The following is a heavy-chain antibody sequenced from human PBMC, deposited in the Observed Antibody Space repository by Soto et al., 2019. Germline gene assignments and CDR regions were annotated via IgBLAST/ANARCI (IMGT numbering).Heavy chain of an antibody. Sequence: SETLSLTCTVSGGSISSYYWSWIRQPPGKGLEWIGYIHYSGSTNYNPSLKSRVTISVDTSKNQFSLKLSSVTAADTAVYYCARGGQRRYSYIPGAFDIWGQGTMVTVSS. CDR3: ARGGQRRYSYIPGAFDI. CDR1: GGSISSYY. J-gene: IGHJ3*02. V-gene: IGHV4-59*01. CDR2: IHYSGST. D-gene: IGHD5-18*01.